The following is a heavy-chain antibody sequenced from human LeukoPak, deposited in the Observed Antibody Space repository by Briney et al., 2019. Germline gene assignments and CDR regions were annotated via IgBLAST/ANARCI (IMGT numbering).Heavy chain of an antibody. V-gene: IGHV4-4*07. CDR1: GGSISSYY. CDR3: ARDITHYYDSSGYYLYYFDY. J-gene: IGHJ4*02. D-gene: IGHD3-22*01. CDR2: IYTSGST. Sequence: SETLSLTCTVSGGSISSYYWSWIRQPAGKGLEWIGRIYTSGSTNYNPSLKSRVTMSVDTSKNQFSLKLSSVTAADTAVYHCARDITHYYDSSGYYLYYFDYWGQGTLVTVSS.